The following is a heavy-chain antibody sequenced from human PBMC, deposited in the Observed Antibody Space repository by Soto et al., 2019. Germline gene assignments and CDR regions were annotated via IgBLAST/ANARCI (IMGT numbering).Heavy chain of an antibody. Sequence: PSETLSLTCTVSGGSISSYYWSWIRQPPGKGLEWIANIYYNGSTEYNPSLKSRVTISVDTSKNQFSLKLSSVTAAFSAVFYCARHLSTTISPLSFDYWGQGTLVTVSS. CDR2: IYYNGST. CDR3: ARHLSTTISPLSFDY. D-gene: IGHD1-1*01. V-gene: IGHV4-59*08. J-gene: IGHJ4*02. CDR1: GGSISSYY.